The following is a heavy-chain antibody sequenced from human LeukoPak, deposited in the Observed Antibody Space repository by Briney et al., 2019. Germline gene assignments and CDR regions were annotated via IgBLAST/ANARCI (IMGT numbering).Heavy chain of an antibody. Sequence: GGSLRLSCAASGFTFSSYSMNWVRQAPGKGLEWVSSISSSSSYIYYADSVKGRFTISRDNAKNSLYLQMNSLRAEDTAVYYCARDPSGQYCSSTSCLDWYFDLWGRGTLVTVSS. J-gene: IGHJ2*01. CDR2: ISSSSSYI. D-gene: IGHD2-2*01. V-gene: IGHV3-21*01. CDR1: GFTFSSYS. CDR3: ARDPSGQYCSSTSCLDWYFDL.